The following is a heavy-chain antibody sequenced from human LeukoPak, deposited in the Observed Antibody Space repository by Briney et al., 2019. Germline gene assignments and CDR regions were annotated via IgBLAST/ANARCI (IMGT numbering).Heavy chain of an antibody. CDR1: GYTFTSYG. CDR2: ISAYNGNT. J-gene: IGHJ5*02. D-gene: IGHD3-10*01. Sequence: GASVKVSCKASGYTFTSYGISWVRQTPGQGLEWMGWISAYNGNTNYAQKLQGRVTMTTDTSTSTAYMELRSLRSDDTAVYYCARDLSAMVRGVINWLDPWGQGTLVTVSS. V-gene: IGHV1-18*01. CDR3: ARDLSAMVRGVINWLDP.